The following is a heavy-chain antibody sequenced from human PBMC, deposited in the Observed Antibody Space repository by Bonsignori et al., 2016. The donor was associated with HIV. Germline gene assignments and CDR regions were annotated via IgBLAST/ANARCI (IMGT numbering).Heavy chain of an antibody. D-gene: IGHD3-10*01. CDR3: TRVRRGRVAFDI. J-gene: IGHJ3*02. CDR2: IRSKAYGGTT. V-gene: IGHV3-49*02. Sequence: WIRQPPGKGLEWVGFIRSKAYGGTTEYAASVKGRFTISRDDSKSIAYLQMNSLKTEDTAVYYCTRVRRGRVAFDIWGQGTMVTVSS.